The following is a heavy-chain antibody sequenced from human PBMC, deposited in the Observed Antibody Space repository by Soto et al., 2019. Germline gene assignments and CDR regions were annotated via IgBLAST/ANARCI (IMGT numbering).Heavy chain of an antibody. J-gene: IGHJ5*02. D-gene: IGHD2-15*01. CDR3: AKDSRYCRFGSCDTPINWFDP. Sequence: ETLSLTCTVSGDSVSSYYWSWIRQPPATGLEWVGYISALGSINYNPSRKSRVTISMDTSKNQFSLRLTSVTAADTAVYYCAKDSRYCRFGSCDTPINWFDPWGQGIMVTVSS. CDR1: GDSVSSYY. CDR2: ISALGSI. V-gene: IGHV4-59*02.